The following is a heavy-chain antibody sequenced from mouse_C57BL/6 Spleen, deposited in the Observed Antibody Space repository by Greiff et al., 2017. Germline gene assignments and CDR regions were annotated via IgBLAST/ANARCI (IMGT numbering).Heavy chain of an antibody. CDR3: TRWGFDY. Sequence: QVQLKESGAELVRPGASVTLSCKASGYTFTDYEMHWVKQTPVHGLEWIGAIDPETGGTAYNQKFKGKAILTADKSSSTAYMELRSLTSEDSAVYYCTRWGFDYWGQGTTLTGSS. J-gene: IGHJ2*01. CDR1: GYTFTDYE. CDR2: IDPETGGT. V-gene: IGHV1-15*01.